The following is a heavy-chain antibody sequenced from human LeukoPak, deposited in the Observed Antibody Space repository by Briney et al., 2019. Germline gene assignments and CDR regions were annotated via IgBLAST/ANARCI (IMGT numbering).Heavy chain of an antibody. CDR3: ARDGEYSSSSAAFDI. J-gene: IGHJ3*02. CDR1: GFTFSSYW. Sequence: GGSLRLSCAASGFTFSSYWMSWVRQAPGKGLEWVANIKQDGSEKYYVDSVKGRFTISRDNGKNSLYLQMNSLRAEDTAVYYCARDGEYSSSSAAFDIWGQGTMVTVSS. CDR2: IKQDGSEK. D-gene: IGHD6-6*01. V-gene: IGHV3-7*01.